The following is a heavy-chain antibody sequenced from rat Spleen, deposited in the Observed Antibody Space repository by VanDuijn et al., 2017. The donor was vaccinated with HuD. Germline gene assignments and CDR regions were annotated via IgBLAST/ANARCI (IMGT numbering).Heavy chain of an antibody. Sequence: EVQLVESGGGLVQPGGSMKLSCAVSGFTSTSFPVAWVRQAPTKGLEWVATISASGGSTYFRDSVKGRFTISRDVTKTTLYLQMSSLRSEDTATYYCTRDKAYTTDPFDYWGQGVMVTVSS. J-gene: IGHJ2*01. CDR3: TRDKAYTTDPFDY. V-gene: IGHV5-46*01. CDR1: GFTSTSFP. CDR2: ISASGGST. D-gene: IGHD1-6*01.